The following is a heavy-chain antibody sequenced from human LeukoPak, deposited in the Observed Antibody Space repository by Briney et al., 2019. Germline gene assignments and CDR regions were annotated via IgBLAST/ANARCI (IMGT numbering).Heavy chain of an antibody. CDR2: MNPNSGNT. V-gene: IGHV1-8*03. Sequence: ASVKVSCKASGYTFTSYDINWVRQATGQGLEWMGWMNPNSGNTGYAQKFQGRVTITRNTSISTAYMELSSLRSEDTAVYYCARGGLVVPAADIRWFDPWGQGTLVTVSS. D-gene: IGHD2-2*01. CDR1: GYTFTSYD. J-gene: IGHJ5*02. CDR3: ARGGLVVPAADIRWFDP.